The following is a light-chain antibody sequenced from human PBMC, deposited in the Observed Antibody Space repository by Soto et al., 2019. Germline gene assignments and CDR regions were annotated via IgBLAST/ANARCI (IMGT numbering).Light chain of an antibody. V-gene: IGKV3-11*01. CDR3: QQRDNWPIT. CDR1: QSVSSY. J-gene: IGKJ5*01. CDR2: DAS. Sequence: EIVLTQSPATLSLSPGERATLSCRASQSVSSYLAWYQHRPGQAPRLLIYDASNRATGIPARFSGSGSGTDFTLTISSLEPEDFALYYCQQRDNWPITFGQGTRLEMK.